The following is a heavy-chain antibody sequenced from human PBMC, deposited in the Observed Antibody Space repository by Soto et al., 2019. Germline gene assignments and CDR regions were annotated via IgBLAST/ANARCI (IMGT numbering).Heavy chain of an antibody. D-gene: IGHD4-17*01. V-gene: IGHV4-30-4*01. CDR2: IYYSGST. CDR1: GGSISSGDYY. J-gene: IGHJ4*02. CDR3: AREGLRWYRVFDY. Sequence: SETLSLTCTVSGGSISSGDYYWSWIRQPPGKGLEWIGYIYYSGSTYYNPSLKSRVTISVDTSKNQFSLKLSSVTAADTAVYYCAREGLRWYRVFDYWGQGTLVTVSS.